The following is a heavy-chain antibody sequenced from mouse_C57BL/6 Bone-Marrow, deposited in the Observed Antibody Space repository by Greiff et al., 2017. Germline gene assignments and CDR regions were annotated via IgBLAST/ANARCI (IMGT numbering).Heavy chain of an antibody. CDR3: ARRRIPHWYFDV. J-gene: IGHJ1*03. CDR2: ISSGGSYP. V-gene: IGHV5-6*02. Sequence: VMLVESGGDLVKPGGSLKLSCAASGFTFSSYGMSWVRQTPDKRLAWVATISSGGSYPYYPDSVKGRFTISRDNAKNTLYLQMSSLKSEDTAMYYCARRRIPHWYFDVWGTGTTVTVSS. CDR1: GFTFSSYG.